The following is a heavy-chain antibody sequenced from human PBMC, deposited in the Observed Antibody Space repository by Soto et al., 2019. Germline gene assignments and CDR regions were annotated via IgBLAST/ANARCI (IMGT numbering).Heavy chain of an antibody. CDR1: GFTFGNYW. CDR2: IKGDGSAK. J-gene: IGHJ3*02. D-gene: IGHD6-25*01. CDR3: ARDVSPGSSGYYLDACDI. V-gene: IGHV3-7*05. Sequence: EVQLVESGGGLVQPGGSLRLSCAASGFTFGNYWMTWVRQAPGKGLEWVANIKGDGSAKSYLDSVRGRFTVSRDNAENSLFLQMNILRAEDTALYYCARDVSPGSSGYYLDACDICGQGTMVTVS.